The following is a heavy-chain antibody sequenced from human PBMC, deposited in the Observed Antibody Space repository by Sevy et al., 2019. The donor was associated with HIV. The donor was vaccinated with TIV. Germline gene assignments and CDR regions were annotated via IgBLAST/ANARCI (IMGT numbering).Heavy chain of an antibody. Sequence: ASVKVSCKASGGTFSSYAISWVRQAPGQGLEWMVGIIPIFGTANYAQKFQGRVTITADESTSTAYMELSSLRSEDTAVYYSVRSLLWSRLLFRQYFDYWGQGTLVTVSS. D-gene: IGHD2-21*01. CDR1: GGTFSSYA. CDR2: IIPIFGTA. V-gene: IGHV1-69*13. CDR3: VRSLLWSRLLFRQYFDY. J-gene: IGHJ4*02.